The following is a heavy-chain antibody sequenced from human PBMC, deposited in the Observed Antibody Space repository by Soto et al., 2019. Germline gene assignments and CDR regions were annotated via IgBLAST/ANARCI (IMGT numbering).Heavy chain of an antibody. CDR3: AKDRGLHCGGDCYTLN. CDR1: GFPFSGYG. V-gene: IGHV3-30*18. CDR2: ISYDGSNK. J-gene: IGHJ4*02. Sequence: PGGPLRLSCAASGFPFSGYGMHWVRQAPGKGLEWVAVISYDGSNKYYADSVKGRFTISRDNSKNTLYLQMNSLRAEDTAVYYCAKDRGLHCGGDCYTLNWGQGTLVTVSS. D-gene: IGHD2-21*02.